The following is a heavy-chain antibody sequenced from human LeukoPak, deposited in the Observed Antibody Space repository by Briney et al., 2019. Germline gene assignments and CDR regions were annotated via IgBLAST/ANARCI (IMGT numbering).Heavy chain of an antibody. CDR1: GSTFSTYD. Sequence: GGSLRLSCTASGSTFSTYDMNWVRQAPGKGLEWVSGISGSGGSRYFADSVKGRFAISRDNSKNTVYLQMNSLRAEDTALYYCAKSHNWNDVYYYYGMDVWGQGTTVTVSS. J-gene: IGHJ6*02. CDR3: AKSHNWNDVYYYYGMDV. D-gene: IGHD1-1*01. V-gene: IGHV3-23*01. CDR2: ISGSGGSR.